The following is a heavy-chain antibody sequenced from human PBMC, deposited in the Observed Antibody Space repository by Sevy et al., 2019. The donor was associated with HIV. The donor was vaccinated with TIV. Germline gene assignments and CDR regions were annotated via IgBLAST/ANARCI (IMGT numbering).Heavy chain of an antibody. CDR3: ARQRGVVLVPAAPFDY. CDR1: GFTFDDYA. CDR2: ISWNSGTI. J-gene: IGHJ4*02. V-gene: IGHV3-9*01. D-gene: IGHD2-2*01. Sequence: GGSLRLSSAASGFTFDDYAMHWVRQAPGKGLEWVSGISWNSGTIGYADSVKGRFTISRDNAKNSLYLQMNSLRAEDTALYYCARQRGVVLVPAAPFDYWGQGTLVTVSS.